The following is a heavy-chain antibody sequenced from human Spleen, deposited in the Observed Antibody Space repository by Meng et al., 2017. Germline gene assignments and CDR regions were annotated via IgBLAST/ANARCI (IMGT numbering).Heavy chain of an antibody. Sequence: GESLKISCKGSGYFFANHWLGWVRQMPGKGLEWMGFVYPGDSDTRYSPSFQGQVTISADKSINTAYLQWSTLKASDTAIYYCARLDTNYYDNNREYAFDFWGQGTMVTVSS. CDR3: ARLDTNYYDNNREYAFDF. CDR2: VYPGDSDT. D-gene: IGHD3-22*01. J-gene: IGHJ3*01. V-gene: IGHV5-51*01. CDR1: GYFFANHW.